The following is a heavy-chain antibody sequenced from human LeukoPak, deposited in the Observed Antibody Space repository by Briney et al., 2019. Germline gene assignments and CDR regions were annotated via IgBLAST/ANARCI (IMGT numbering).Heavy chain of an antibody. V-gene: IGHV3-48*04. CDR2: ISSSGSTI. D-gene: IGHD1-26*01. CDR1: GFTFSSYA. Sequence: PGGSLRLSCAASGFTFSSYAMSWVRQAPGKGLEWVSYISSSGSTIYYADSVRGRFTISRDNAKNSLYLQMNSLRAEDTAVYYCARGVGAEAFDIWGQGTMVTVSS. J-gene: IGHJ3*02. CDR3: ARGVGAEAFDI.